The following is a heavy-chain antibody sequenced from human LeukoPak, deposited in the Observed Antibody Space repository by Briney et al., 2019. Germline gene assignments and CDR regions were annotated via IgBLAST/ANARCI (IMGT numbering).Heavy chain of an antibody. CDR2: INHSGST. CDR3: ARVSDWFDP. V-gene: IGHV4-34*01. D-gene: IGHD3-10*01. Sequence: SETLSLTCTVSGGSISSYYWSWIRQPPGKGLEWIGEINHSGSTNYNPSLKSRVTISVDTSKNQFSLKLSSVTAADTAVYYCARVSDWFDPWGQGTLVTVSS. J-gene: IGHJ5*02. CDR1: GGSISSYY.